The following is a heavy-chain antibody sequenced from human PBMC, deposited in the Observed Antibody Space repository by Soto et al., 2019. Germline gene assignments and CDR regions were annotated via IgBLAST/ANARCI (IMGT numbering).Heavy chain of an antibody. CDR3: ATQRYTYYYDSSGYSNYYYYGMDV. V-gene: IGHV1-2*02. CDR2: INPNSGGT. D-gene: IGHD3-22*01. Sequence: ASVKVSCKASGYTFTGYYMHWVRQAPGQGLEWMGWINPNSGGTNYAQKFQGRVTMTRDTSISTAYMELSRLRSDDTAVYYCATQRYTYYYDSSGYSNYYYYGMDVWGQGTTVTVSS. J-gene: IGHJ6*02. CDR1: GYTFTGYY.